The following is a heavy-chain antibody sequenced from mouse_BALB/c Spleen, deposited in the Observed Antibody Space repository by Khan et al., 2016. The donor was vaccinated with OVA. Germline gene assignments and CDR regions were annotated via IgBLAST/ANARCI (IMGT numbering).Heavy chain of an antibody. J-gene: IGHJ3*01. D-gene: IGHD2-4*01. CDR1: GISLTNYG. CDR2: IWTGGRT. Sequence: VELVESGPGLVAPSLSLSITCTVSGISLTNYGVHWIRQPPGKGLEWLGVIWTGGRTNYNSALMSRLSISKDNSKSQVFLKMNSLQIDDTAIYYCARSYDYDVGGFTYRGQGTLVTVSA. CDR3: ARSYDYDVGGFTY. V-gene: IGHV2-9*02.